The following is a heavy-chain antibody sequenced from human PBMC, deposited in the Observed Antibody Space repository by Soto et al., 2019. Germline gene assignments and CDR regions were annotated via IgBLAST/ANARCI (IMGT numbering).Heavy chain of an antibody. CDR1: GGTFSSYA. CDR2: IIPIFGTA. J-gene: IGHJ2*01. D-gene: IGHD3-9*01. Sequence: QVQLVQSGAEVKKPGSSVKVSCKASGGTFSSYAISWVRQAPGQGLEWMAGIIPIFGTANYAQKFQGRVTITADESTSTAYMELSSLRSEDTAVYYCARKAPYYDILTGNTDWYFDLWGRGTLVTVSS. V-gene: IGHV1-69*12. CDR3: ARKAPYYDILTGNTDWYFDL.